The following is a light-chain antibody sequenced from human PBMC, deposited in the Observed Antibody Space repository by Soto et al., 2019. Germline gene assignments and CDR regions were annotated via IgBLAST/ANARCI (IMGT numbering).Light chain of an antibody. CDR1: QSISSW. CDR3: QQYNSYSPT. V-gene: IGKV1-5*01. J-gene: IGKJ1*01. CDR2: DAS. Sequence: DIQMTQSPSTLSASVGDRVTITCRASQSISSWLAWYQQKPGKAPKLLIYDASSLESGVTSKFSGSGSGTEFTLTINSLQPDDFATYYCQQYNSYSPTFGQRTKTEIK.